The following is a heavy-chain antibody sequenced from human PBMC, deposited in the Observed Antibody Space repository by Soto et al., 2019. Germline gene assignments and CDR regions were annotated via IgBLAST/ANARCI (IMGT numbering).Heavy chain of an antibody. CDR1: GFTFSSYS. V-gene: IGHV3-21*01. D-gene: IGHD2-21*01. CDR3: ARDRGGPGDGWYFDY. Sequence: EVQLVESGGGLVKPGGSLRLSCAASGFTFSSYSMNWVRQAPGKGLEWVSSISSSSSYIYYADSVKGRFTISRDNAKYSLYLQMNSLRAEDTAVYYCARDRGGPGDGWYFDYWGQGTLVTVSS. J-gene: IGHJ4*02. CDR2: ISSSSSYI.